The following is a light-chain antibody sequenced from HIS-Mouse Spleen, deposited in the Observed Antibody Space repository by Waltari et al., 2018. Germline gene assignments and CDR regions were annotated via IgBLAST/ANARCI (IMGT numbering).Light chain of an antibody. Sequence: SYELTQPPPVSVSPGQTARIARPVDALPNKYAYWYQQKSGQAPALVLYEDSKRPSGIPERFSGSSSGTMATLTISGAQVEDEADYYCYSTDSSGNHRVFGGGTKLTVL. CDR1: ALPNKY. CDR3: YSTDSSGNHRV. CDR2: EDS. V-gene: IGLV3-10*01. J-gene: IGLJ2*01.